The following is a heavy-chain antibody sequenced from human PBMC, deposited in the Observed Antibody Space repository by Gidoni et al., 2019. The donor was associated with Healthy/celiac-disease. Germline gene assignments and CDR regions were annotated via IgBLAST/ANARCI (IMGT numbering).Heavy chain of an antibody. J-gene: IGHJ4*02. Sequence: EVQLVESGGGLVQPGGSLRLSCAASAFTSSSYAMRWVRQAPGKGLEWVSAISGSGGSTYYADSVKGRFTISRDNSKNTLYLQMNSLRAEDTAVYYCAKGPVEMATITNYWGQGTLVTVSS. CDR1: AFTSSSYA. CDR3: AKGPVEMATITNY. CDR2: ISGSGGST. V-gene: IGHV3-23*04. D-gene: IGHD5-12*01.